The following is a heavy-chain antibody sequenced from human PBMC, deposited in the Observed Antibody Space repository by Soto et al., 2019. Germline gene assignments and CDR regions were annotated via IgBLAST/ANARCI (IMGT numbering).Heavy chain of an antibody. CDR3: ARDGIAVGGTFPDLYYYYGMDV. Sequence: QVQLVQSGAEVKKPGASVKVSCKTSGYTFTNYYLHWVRQAPGQGLEWMGILNPRGGSTTYAQKFQGRVSMTSDTSTNTFNMELSGLRSEDTAVYYCARDGIAVGGTFPDLYYYYGMDVWGQGTTVTVSS. D-gene: IGHD6-19*01. V-gene: IGHV1-46*01. CDR1: GYTFTNYY. CDR2: LNPRGGST. J-gene: IGHJ6*02.